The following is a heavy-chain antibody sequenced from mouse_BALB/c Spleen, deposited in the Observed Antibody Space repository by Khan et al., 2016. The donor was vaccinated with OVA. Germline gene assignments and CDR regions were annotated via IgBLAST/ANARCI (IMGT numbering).Heavy chain of an antibody. V-gene: IGHV14-3*02. Sequence: EVQLQESGAELVKPGASVKLSCTASGFNIKDTYMHWVKQRPEQGLEWIGRIDPANGYTKYDPKFQGKATITADTSSNTAYLQPSSLTSEDTAVYYCASPNWIAYWGQGTLVTVSA. J-gene: IGHJ3*01. CDR3: ASPNWIAY. CDR2: IDPANGYT. CDR1: GFNIKDTY.